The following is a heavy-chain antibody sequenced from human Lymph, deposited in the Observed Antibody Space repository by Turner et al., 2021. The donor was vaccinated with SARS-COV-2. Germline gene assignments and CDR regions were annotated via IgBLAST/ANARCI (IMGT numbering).Heavy chain of an antibody. D-gene: IGHD1-1*01. J-gene: IGHJ6*02. CDR1: GGSISSTS. CDR2: FYKSGSI. V-gene: IGHV4-59*08. CDR3: ARHQGSTSGYDHGMNV. Sequence: QVQLQESGPGLVWPSETLSLSSTVSGGSISSTSCSWIRQSPGGGLEWIGYFYKSGSIDYNATIRSRVTISVDTSKNQLSLNLISVTAADTAVYYCARHQGSTSGYDHGMNVWGQGTAVIVSS.